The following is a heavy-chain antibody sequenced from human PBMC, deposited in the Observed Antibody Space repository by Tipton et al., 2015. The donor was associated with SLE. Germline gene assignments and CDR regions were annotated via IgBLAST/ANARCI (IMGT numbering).Heavy chain of an antibody. Sequence: TLSLTCTVSGGSISSSSYYWGWIRQPPGKGLEWIGSIYYSGSTYYNPSLKSRVTISVDTSKNQLSLKLSSVTAADTAVYYCARDGQWLAADYWGQGTLVTVSS. D-gene: IGHD6-19*01. CDR1: GGSISSSSYY. CDR2: IYYSGST. V-gene: IGHV4-39*07. CDR3: ARDGQWLAADY. J-gene: IGHJ4*02.